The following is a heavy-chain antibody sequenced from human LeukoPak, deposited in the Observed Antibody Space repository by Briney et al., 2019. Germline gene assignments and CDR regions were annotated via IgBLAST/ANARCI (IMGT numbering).Heavy chain of an antibody. D-gene: IGHD1-26*01. Sequence: GGSLRLSCAASGFNFKLSAVSWGRQAPGKGLEWVALISGSGSRGSGITGGNTYYADSVKGRFTISRDNSKNTLYLQMNSLRAEDTAVYYCARVGSGNFLGAFDIWGQGTMVTVSS. J-gene: IGHJ3*02. CDR2: ISGSGSRGSGITGGNT. V-gene: IGHV3-23*01. CDR3: ARVGSGNFLGAFDI. CDR1: GFNFKLSA.